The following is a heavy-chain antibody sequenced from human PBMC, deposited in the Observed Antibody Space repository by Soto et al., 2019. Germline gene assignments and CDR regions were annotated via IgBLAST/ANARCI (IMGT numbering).Heavy chain of an antibody. J-gene: IGHJ4*02. CDR1: GVSISSGDDY. CDR3: ARGGGYDY. V-gene: IGHV4-30-4*01. CDR2: IYSSGST. D-gene: IGHD3-22*01. Sequence: QVQLQESGPGLVKPSQTLSLTCIVSGVSISSGDDYWSWIRQPPGKGLEWIGYIYSSGSTYSNPSLKSRATISADTSQNQFSLKLTSVTAADTAVYYCARGGGYDYGGRGALVTVSS.